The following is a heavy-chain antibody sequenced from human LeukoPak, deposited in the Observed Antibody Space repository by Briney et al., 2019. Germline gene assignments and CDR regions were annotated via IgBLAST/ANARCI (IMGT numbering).Heavy chain of an antibody. D-gene: IGHD3-16*02. Sequence: SVKVSCKASGGTFISHTISWVRQTPGQGLEWMGGITPIFGTAKYAQKFQGRVTITAVESMSTAYMELSSLRSEDTAVYYCASMITFGGVIAADYWGQGTLVTVSS. V-gene: IGHV1-69*13. CDR3: ASMITFGGVIAADY. CDR2: ITPIFGTA. J-gene: IGHJ4*02. CDR1: GGTFISHT.